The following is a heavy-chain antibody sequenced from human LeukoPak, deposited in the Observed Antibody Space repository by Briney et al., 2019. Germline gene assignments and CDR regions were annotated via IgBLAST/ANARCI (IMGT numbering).Heavy chain of an antibody. V-gene: IGHV1-8*01. Sequence: GASVKVSCKASGYTFTSYDINWVRQATGQGLEWMVWMNPNSGNTGYAQNFQGRVTMTRNTSISTAYMELSSLRSEDTAVYYCARPYDTSGRSPNDAFDIWGQGTMVMVSS. CDR2: MNPNSGNT. D-gene: IGHD3-22*01. CDR3: ARPYDTSGRSPNDAFDI. J-gene: IGHJ3*02. CDR1: GYTFTSYD.